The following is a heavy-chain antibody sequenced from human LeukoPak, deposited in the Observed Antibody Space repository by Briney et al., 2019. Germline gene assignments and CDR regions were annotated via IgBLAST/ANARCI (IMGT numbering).Heavy chain of an antibody. CDR1: GFTFSNYA. D-gene: IGHD6-13*01. CDR2: ISDNGGNT. CDR3: VKAAGSWYGYFDY. V-gene: IGHV3-64D*06. Sequence: PGRSLRLSCAASGFTFSNYAIHWVRQAPGKGLEYVSTISDNGGNTNYADSVKGRFTISRDNSKHTLYLQMHSLRPEDTAVYYCVKAAGSWYGYFDYWGQGTLVTVSS. J-gene: IGHJ4*02.